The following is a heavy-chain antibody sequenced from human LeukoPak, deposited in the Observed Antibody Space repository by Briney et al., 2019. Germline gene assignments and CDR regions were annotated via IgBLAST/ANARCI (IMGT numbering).Heavy chain of an antibody. CDR2: IKQDGSEK. J-gene: IGHJ4*02. V-gene: IGHV3-7*01. CDR3: VRARYSGSYFEWDY. D-gene: IGHD1-26*01. CDR1: GFTFNNYW. Sequence: PGGSLSLSCQASGFTFNNYWMSWGGQAPGKGRDWVANIKQDGSEKYYVDSVKGRFIISRDNAKNSLYLQMNSLRAEDTAVYYCVRARYSGSYFEWDYWGQGTLVTVSS.